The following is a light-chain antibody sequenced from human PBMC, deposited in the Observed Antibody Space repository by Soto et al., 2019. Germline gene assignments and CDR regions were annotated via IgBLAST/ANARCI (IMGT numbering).Light chain of an antibody. CDR2: DVS. Sequence: QSVLTQPASVSGSPGQSITISCTGTSSDVGGYNYVSWYQQHPGKAPKLMIYDVSNRPSGVSNRFSGSKSGNTASLTISGPQAEDEADYYCSSYTRSSTLFGTGTKVTVL. J-gene: IGLJ1*01. CDR1: SSDVGGYNY. CDR3: SSYTRSSTL. V-gene: IGLV2-14*01.